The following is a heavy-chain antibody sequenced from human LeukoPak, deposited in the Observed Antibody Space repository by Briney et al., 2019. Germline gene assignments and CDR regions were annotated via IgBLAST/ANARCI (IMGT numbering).Heavy chain of an antibody. CDR3: VKVISQYQLRDGFDI. J-gene: IGHJ3*02. CDR2: ISSSGDNT. Sequence: PGGSLRLSCSASGFTFSTYAMHWVRQAPGKGLGYVSSISSSGDNTYYADSVKGRFTISRDNSKNTLYLQMSSLRAEDTAMYYCVKVISQYQLRDGFDIWGQGTIVTVSS. CDR1: GFTFSTYA. D-gene: IGHD2-2*01. V-gene: IGHV3-64D*06.